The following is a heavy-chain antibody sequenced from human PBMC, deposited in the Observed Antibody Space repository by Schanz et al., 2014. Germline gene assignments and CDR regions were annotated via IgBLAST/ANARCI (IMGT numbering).Heavy chain of an antibody. J-gene: IGHJ4*02. D-gene: IGHD2-15*01. CDR2: DCISATD. V-gene: IGHV4-39*01. CDR3: ARHRDEMATVSSPFDY. CDR1: GDSITGVSRY. Sequence: QVQLQESGPGLVKPSETLSLTCSVSGDSITGVSRYWGWIRQPPGKGLEWIASDCISATDYVNESLQRRASIPIDRTKTRLSRKVTSVPAADTAVYFCARHRDEMATVSSPFDYWGQGILVTVSS.